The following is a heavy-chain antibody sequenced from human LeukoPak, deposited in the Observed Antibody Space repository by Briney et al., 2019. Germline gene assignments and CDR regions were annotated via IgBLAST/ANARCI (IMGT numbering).Heavy chain of an antibody. V-gene: IGHV1-69*13. CDR3: ARPRYSSSWYGSFDY. CDR1: GGTFSSYA. J-gene: IGHJ4*02. Sequence: ASVKVSCKASGGTFSSYAISWVRQAPGQGLEWMGGIIPIFGTANYAQKFQGRVTITADESTSTAYMELSSLRSEDTAVYYCARPRYSSSWYGSFDYWGQGTLVTVSS. D-gene: IGHD6-13*01. CDR2: IIPIFGTA.